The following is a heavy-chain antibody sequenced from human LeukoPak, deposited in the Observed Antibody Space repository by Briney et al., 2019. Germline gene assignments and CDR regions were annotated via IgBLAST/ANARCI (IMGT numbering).Heavy chain of an antibody. V-gene: IGHV3-23*01. J-gene: IGHJ4*02. CDR1: GFTFSSFA. CDR2: ISGIVGST. Sequence: GGSPRLSCAASGFTFSSFAMSCVRQAPGKGLEWVSAISGIVGSTYYADSVKGRFTISRDNSKNTLYLQMNSLRAEETAVYYCAKAQDSAYSGYDLSSPFDYWGQGTLVTVSS. D-gene: IGHD5-12*01. CDR3: AKAQDSAYSGYDLSSPFDY.